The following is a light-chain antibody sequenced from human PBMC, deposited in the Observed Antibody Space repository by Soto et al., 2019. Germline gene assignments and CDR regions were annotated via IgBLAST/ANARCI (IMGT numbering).Light chain of an antibody. Sequence: EIVMTQSPATLSVSPGERAPLSCRASQSVSSNLAWYQQKPGQAPRLLIYGASTRATGIPARFSGSGSGTEFTLSISSLQSEDCAVYYYQQYNNWPPYTFGQGTKLEIK. CDR1: QSVSSN. CDR3: QQYNNWPPYT. J-gene: IGKJ2*01. CDR2: GAS. V-gene: IGKV3-15*01.